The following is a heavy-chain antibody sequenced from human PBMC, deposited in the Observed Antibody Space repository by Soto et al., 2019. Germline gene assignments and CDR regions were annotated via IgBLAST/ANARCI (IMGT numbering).Heavy chain of an antibody. V-gene: IGHV3-48*01. J-gene: IGHJ4*02. CDR2: ISSSSSTI. CDR3: AREGSGWPREVDY. D-gene: IGHD6-19*01. Sequence: GGSLRLSCAASGFTFSSYSMNWVRQAPGKGLEWVSYISSSSSTIYYADSVKGRFTISRDNAKNSLYLQMNSLRAEDTAVYYCAREGSGWPREVDYWGQGTLVTVSS. CDR1: GFTFSSYS.